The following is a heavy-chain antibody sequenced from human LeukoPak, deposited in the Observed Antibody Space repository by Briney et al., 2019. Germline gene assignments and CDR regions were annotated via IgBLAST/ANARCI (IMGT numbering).Heavy chain of an antibody. V-gene: IGHV3-21*06. Sequence: GGSLRLSCAASEFIFSSYSMNWVRQAPGKGLEWVSSISSSSSNIYYADSVKGRFIISRDNAKNSLYLQMNSLRAEDTAIYYCAGGDYDFWSGYAGHWGQGTLVTVSS. CDR2: ISSSSSNI. J-gene: IGHJ4*02. D-gene: IGHD3-3*01. CDR3: AGGDYDFWSGYAGH. CDR1: EFIFSSYS.